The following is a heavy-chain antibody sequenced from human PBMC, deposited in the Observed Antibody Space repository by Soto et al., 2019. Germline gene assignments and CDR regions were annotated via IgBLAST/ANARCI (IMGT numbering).Heavy chain of an antibody. D-gene: IGHD6-19*01. CDR2: ISYDGSNK. V-gene: IGHV3-30*18. J-gene: IGHJ1*01. Sequence: GGSLRLSCAASGFTFSSYGMHWVRQAPGKGLEWVAVISYDGSNKYYADSVKGRFTISRDNSKNTLYLQMNSLRAEDTAVYYCAKDPRQDRIAVAGTTSNTYFQHWGQGTLVTVSS. CDR1: GFTFSSYG. CDR3: AKDPRQDRIAVAGTTSNTYFQH.